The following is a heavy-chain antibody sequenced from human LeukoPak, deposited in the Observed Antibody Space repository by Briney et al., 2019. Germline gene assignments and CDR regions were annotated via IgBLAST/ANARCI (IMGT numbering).Heavy chain of an antibody. Sequence: PSETLSLTCTVSGGSISSYYWSWIRQPPGKGLEWIGYIYYSGSTNYNPSLKSRVTISVDTSKNQFSLKLSSVTAADTAVYYCARSYYYGFWFDPWGQGTLVTVSS. J-gene: IGHJ5*02. CDR2: IYYSGST. D-gene: IGHD3-10*01. CDR3: ARSYYYGFWFDP. CDR1: GGSISSYY. V-gene: IGHV4-59*01.